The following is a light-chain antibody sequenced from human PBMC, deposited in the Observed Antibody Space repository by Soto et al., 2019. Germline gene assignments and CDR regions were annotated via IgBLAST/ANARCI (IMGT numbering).Light chain of an antibody. CDR3: QQRRHLWT. CDR2: DAS. CDR1: QSVDSY. V-gene: IGKV3-11*01. Sequence: EIVLTQSPATLYLSPGERATLSCRASQSVDSYLAWYQQKPGQAPRLLIYDASNRATGIPARFSGSGSGTDFTLTINSLESEDSAVYYCQQRRHLWTFGQGTKVEIK. J-gene: IGKJ1*01.